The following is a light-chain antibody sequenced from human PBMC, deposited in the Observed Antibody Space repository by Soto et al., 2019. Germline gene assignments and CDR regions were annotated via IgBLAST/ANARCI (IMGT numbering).Light chain of an antibody. V-gene: IGKV3-20*01. Sequence: ESVLTQSPCTLSLAPGERATLSCRASQSVSGNHLAWYQQKPDPAPRLLIYDASNRATGIPDRFSGSGSGKYFLLTISRLEAEDFAVYYCQKYGRIGTFGQGTKVEIK. CDR2: DAS. CDR3: QKYGRIGT. CDR1: QSVSGNH. J-gene: IGKJ1*01.